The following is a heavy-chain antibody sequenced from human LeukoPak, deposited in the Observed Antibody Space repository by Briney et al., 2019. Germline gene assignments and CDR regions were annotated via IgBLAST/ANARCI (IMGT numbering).Heavy chain of an antibody. CDR3: AKDIYGGNFDDAFDI. J-gene: IGHJ3*02. V-gene: IGHV3-9*01. CDR2: ISWNSGSI. CDR1: GFTFDDYA. D-gene: IGHD4-23*01. Sequence: GGSLRLSCAASGFTFDDYAMHWVRQAPGKGLEWVSGISWNSGSIGYADSVKGRFTISRDNAKNSLYLQMNSLRAEDTALYYCAKDIYGGNFDDAFDIWGQGTMVTVSS.